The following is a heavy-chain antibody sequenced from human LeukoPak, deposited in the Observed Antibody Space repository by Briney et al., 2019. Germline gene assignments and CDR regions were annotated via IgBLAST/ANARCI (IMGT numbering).Heavy chain of an antibody. CDR1: GFTFSRYS. D-gene: IGHD1-26*01. V-gene: IGHV4-39*01. Sequence: KPGGSLRLSCAASGFTFSRYSMNWIRQPPGKGLEWIGSIYYSGSTYYNPSLKSRVTISVDTSKNQFSLKLSSVTAADTAVYYCASSSSGSYGNYFDYWGQGTLVTVSS. CDR3: ASSSSGSYGNYFDY. J-gene: IGHJ4*02. CDR2: IYYSGST.